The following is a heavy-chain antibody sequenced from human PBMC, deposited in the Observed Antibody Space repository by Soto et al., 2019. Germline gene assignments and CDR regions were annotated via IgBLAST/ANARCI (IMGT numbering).Heavy chain of an antibody. D-gene: IGHD6-6*01. V-gene: IGHV4-59*01. J-gene: IGHJ4*02. Sequence: SETLSLTCTVSGGSIRSYYWSWIRQPPGKGLEWIGYIYYSGSTNYNPSLKSRVTISVDTSKNQFSLKLSSVTAADTAVYYCASSSDGGGTFDYWGQGTLVTVSS. CDR3: ASSSDGGGTFDY. CDR2: IYYSGST. CDR1: GGSIRSYY.